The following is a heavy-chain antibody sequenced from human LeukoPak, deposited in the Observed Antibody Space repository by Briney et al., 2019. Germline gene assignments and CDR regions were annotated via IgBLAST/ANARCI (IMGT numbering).Heavy chain of an antibody. J-gene: IGHJ5*02. CDR2: IYNSGST. Sequence: SETLSLTCSVSGGSISSSTYYWGWIRQPPGKGLEWIGNIYNSGSTYYNPSLKSRVAISVDTSKNQFSLKLSSVTAADAAVYYCARQAYSSNLGWFDPWGQGTLVTVSS. D-gene: IGHD6-13*01. CDR3: ARQAYSSNLGWFDP. V-gene: IGHV4-39*01. CDR1: GGSISSSTYY.